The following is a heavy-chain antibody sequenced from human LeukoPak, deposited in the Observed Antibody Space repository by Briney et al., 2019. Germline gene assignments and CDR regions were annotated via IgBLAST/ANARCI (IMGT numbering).Heavy chain of an antibody. J-gene: IGHJ6*02. CDR2: TYYRSKWYN. CDR1: GDSVSSNRAA. D-gene: IGHD5-24*01. CDR3: ARERWLQVGSNYYGLDV. Sequence: QALSLTCAISGDSVSSNRAAWNWIRQSPSRGLEWLGRTYYRSKWYNDYAVSVKGRINISPDTSKNQFSLQLNPVTPEDTAVYYCARERWLQVGSNYYGLDVWGQGTTVTVSS. V-gene: IGHV6-1*01.